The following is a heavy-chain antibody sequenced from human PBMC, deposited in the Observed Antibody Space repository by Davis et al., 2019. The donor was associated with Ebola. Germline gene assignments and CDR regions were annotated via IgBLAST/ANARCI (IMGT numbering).Heavy chain of an antibody. J-gene: IGHJ4*02. Sequence: GESLKIPCAASGFTFSRYWMAWVRQAPGQGLEWLTKIGRGGSERRYVDSVKGRFTISRDDVSRSLHLEMTNLRPEDTGVYYCAREMWWRLDQWGQGTLVTVSS. CDR1: GFTFSRYW. V-gene: IGHV3-7*01. CDR3: AREMWWRLDQ. D-gene: IGHD2-21*01. CDR2: IGRGGSER.